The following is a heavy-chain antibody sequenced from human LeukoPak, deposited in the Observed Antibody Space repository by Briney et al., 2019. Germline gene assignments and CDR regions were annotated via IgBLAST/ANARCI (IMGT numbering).Heavy chain of an antibody. CDR1: GFTFSSYW. CDR2: INSDGSTT. D-gene: IGHD6-19*01. Sequence: PGGSLRLSCAASGFTFSSYWMHWVRPAPGKGLVWVSRINSDGSTTNYADSVKGRFTISRDNAKNTLSLQMNSLTADDTAVYYCARVLGDSGWYLGWFDPWGQGTLVTVSS. CDR3: ARVLGDSGWYLGWFDP. J-gene: IGHJ5*02. V-gene: IGHV3-74*01.